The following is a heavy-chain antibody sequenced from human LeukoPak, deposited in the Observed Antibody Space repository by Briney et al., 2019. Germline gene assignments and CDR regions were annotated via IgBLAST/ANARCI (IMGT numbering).Heavy chain of an antibody. Sequence: GGSLRLSCAASGFTFDDYGMSWVRQAPGKGLEWVSGINWNGGSTGYADSVKGRFTISRDNAKSSLYLQMNSLRVEDTALYFCAKSGYGDSAIFDYWGQGTLVTVSS. CDR3: AKSGYGDSAIFDY. V-gene: IGHV3-20*04. D-gene: IGHD4-17*01. CDR2: INWNGGST. CDR1: GFTFDDYG. J-gene: IGHJ4*02.